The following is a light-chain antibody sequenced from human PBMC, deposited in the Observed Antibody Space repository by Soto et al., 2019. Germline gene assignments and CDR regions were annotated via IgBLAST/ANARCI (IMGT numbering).Light chain of an antibody. Sequence: QSALTHPASVSGSPGQSITISCTGTRSDVGGYNCVSWYQHHPGNAPKLVIYDVSNRPSGVSNRFSDSKSGNTASLTISGLQAEDDADYFLSSNPRSSSTLYVFGTGTKLTVL. J-gene: IGLJ1*01. CDR2: DVS. CDR1: RSDVGGYNC. CDR3: SSNPRSSSTLYV. V-gene: IGLV2-14*03.